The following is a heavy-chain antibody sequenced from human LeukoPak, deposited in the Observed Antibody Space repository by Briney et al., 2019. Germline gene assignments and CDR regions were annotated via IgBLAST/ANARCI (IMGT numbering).Heavy chain of an antibody. CDR1: GGSISSGSYY. J-gene: IGHJ4*02. CDR3: AREVTGGLRIAARPIDY. D-gene: IGHD6-6*01. CDR2: IYTSGST. Sequence: PSETLSLTCTVSGGSISSGSYYWSWIRQPAGKGLEWIGRIYTSGSTNYNPSLKSRVTISVDTSKNQFSLKLSSVTAADTAVYYCAREVTGGLRIAARPIDYWGQGTLVTVSS. V-gene: IGHV4-61*02.